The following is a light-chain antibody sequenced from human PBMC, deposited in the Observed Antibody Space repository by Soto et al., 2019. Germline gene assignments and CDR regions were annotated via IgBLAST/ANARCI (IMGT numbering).Light chain of an antibody. J-gene: IGKJ4*01. Sequence: EIVLAQSPGTLSLSPGDRATLSFRASQSVSSNLAWYQQKPGQTPRLLIYATSTRATGIPARFSGSGSGTEFTLTISSLQSEDFAVYYCQHYNNWPLTFGGGTKVDI. CDR2: ATS. CDR1: QSVSSN. CDR3: QHYNNWPLT. V-gene: IGKV3-15*01.